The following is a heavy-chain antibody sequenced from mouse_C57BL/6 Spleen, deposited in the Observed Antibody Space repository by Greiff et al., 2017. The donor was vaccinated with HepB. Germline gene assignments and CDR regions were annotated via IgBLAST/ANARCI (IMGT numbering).Heavy chain of an antibody. CDR3: ARDYDGYYDYAMDY. V-gene: IGHV1-85*01. Sequence: VQRVESGPELVKPGASVKLSCKASGYTFTSYDINWVKQRPGQGLEWIGWIYPRDGSTKYNEKFKGKATLTVDTSSSTAYMELHSLTSEDSAVYFCARDYDGYYDYAMDYWGQGTSVTVPS. CDR1: GYTFTSYD. CDR2: IYPRDGST. D-gene: IGHD2-3*01. J-gene: IGHJ4*01.